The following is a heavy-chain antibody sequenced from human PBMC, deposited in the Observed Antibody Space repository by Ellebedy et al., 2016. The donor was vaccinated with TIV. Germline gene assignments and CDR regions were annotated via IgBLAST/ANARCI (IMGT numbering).Heavy chain of an antibody. CDR1: GFTFSSYS. D-gene: IGHD2-2*01. Sequence: GGSLRLXCAASGFTFSSYSIDWVRQAPGKGLEWVSYISSSSSTIYYADSVKGRFTISRDNAKNSLYLQMNNLRAEDTAVYYCARDSYCSSTSCPFDYWGQGTLVTVSS. CDR2: ISSSSSTI. J-gene: IGHJ4*02. CDR3: ARDSYCSSTSCPFDY. V-gene: IGHV3-48*04.